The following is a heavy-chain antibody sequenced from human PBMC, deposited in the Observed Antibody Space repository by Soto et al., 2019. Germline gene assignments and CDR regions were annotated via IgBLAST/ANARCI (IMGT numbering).Heavy chain of an antibody. J-gene: IGHJ4*02. CDR2: ISPYNANT. Sequence: QVQLVQSGAEVKKPGASVKVSCKASGYTFTSYGISWLRQAPGQGLEWMGWISPYNANTKYDQKLMGRVTMTTDTSTSTAYTELGSLRSDETAVYYCARDAAIGMNDYWGQGALVNVAA. CDR3: ARDAAIGMNDY. V-gene: IGHV1-18*01. CDR1: GYTFTSYG. D-gene: IGHD1-20*01.